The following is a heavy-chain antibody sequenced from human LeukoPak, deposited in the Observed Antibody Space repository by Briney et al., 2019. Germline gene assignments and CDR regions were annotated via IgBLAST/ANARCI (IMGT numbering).Heavy chain of an antibody. D-gene: IGHD4-23*01. V-gene: IGHV3-30-3*01. Sequence: GGSLRLSCAASGFTFSSYDMHWVRLAPGKGLEWVAVISNDGSNKDYADSVKGRFTISRDNSKNTLYVQMNSLRVEDTAVYYCVLGHYGGLFDNWGQGTLVTVSS. CDR2: ISNDGSNK. CDR1: GFTFSSYD. J-gene: IGHJ4*02. CDR3: VLGHYGGLFDN.